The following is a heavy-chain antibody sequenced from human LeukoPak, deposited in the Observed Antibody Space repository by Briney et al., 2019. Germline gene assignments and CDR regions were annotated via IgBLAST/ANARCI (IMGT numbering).Heavy chain of an antibody. D-gene: IGHD2-21*01. CDR3: ARDLVHKRTMDV. Sequence: GGSLRLSCAASGFTFSSYSMNWVRQAPGKGLEGVSSISSSSSYIYYADSVKGRFTISRDNAKNSLYLQMNSLRAEDTAVYYCARDLVHKRTMDVWGKGTTVTVSS. CDR2: ISSSSSYI. V-gene: IGHV3-21*01. J-gene: IGHJ6*03. CDR1: GFTFSSYS.